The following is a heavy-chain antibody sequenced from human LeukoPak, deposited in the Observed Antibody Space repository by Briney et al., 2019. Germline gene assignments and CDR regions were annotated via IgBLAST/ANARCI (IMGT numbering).Heavy chain of an antibody. V-gene: IGHV4-39*07. Sequence: SETLSLTCTVSGGSISSSSYYWGWIRQPPGKGLEWIGSISYSGSTHYNPSLKSRVTVSVDTSKNQFSLKMNSVTAADTAVYYCARGGITLDYWGQGTLVTVSS. J-gene: IGHJ4*02. CDR2: ISYSGST. CDR3: ARGGITLDY. D-gene: IGHD3-16*01. CDR1: GGSISSSSYY.